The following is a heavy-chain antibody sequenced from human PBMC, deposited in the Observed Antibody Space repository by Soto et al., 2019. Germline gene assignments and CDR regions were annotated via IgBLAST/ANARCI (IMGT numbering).Heavy chain of an antibody. CDR2: MYPGDSDT. J-gene: IGHJ4*02. CDR1: GYSFSTGW. D-gene: IGHD1-1*01. V-gene: IGHV5-51*01. Sequence: GEAPEISCXASGYSFSTGWIAWERQMPGKGLGWRGVMYPGDSDTRYSPSLQGQVTMSVDKSIHPAYLHWSSLRTSDSAMYYCARSRAAAGTPFDLWGQGTLVTVSS. CDR3: ARSRAAAGTPFDL.